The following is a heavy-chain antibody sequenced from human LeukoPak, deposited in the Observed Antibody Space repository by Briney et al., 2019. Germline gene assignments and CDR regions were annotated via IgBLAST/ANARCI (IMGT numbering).Heavy chain of an antibody. CDR3: ARSSSGSWYSFDY. CDR2: INTANGNT. Sequence: ASVKVSCKASGYTFSNYAMHWVRQAPGQGLEWMGWINTANGNTKYSQKFQGRVAITRDTSASTAYMELSSLRSEDTAVYNCARSSSGSWYSFDYWGQGTLVTVSS. D-gene: IGHD6-13*01. J-gene: IGHJ4*02. V-gene: IGHV1-3*04. CDR1: GYTFSNYA.